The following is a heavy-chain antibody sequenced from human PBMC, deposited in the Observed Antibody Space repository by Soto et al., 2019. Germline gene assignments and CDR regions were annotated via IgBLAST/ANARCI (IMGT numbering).Heavy chain of an antibody. D-gene: IGHD6-13*01. V-gene: IGHV3-7*03. CDR1: GFTFSSYW. CDR2: IKKDGSEK. J-gene: IGHJ4*02. CDR3: ARDRGLQAAANYVDF. Sequence: DVQLVESGGGLVQPGGSLRLSCAASGFTFSSYWMTWVRQTPGKGLEWVATIKKDGSEKFYVDSVKGRFTISRDNAKNSMYLQMNSLRAEDTAVYYCARDRGLQAAANYVDFWGQGALVTDSS.